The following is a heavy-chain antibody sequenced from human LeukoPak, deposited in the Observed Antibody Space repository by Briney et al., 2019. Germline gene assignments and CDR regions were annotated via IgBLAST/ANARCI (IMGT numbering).Heavy chain of an antibody. J-gene: IGHJ3*02. CDR2: ISSSSSTI. CDR1: GSTFSSYS. CDR3: ARGDYYDSSGYYRDDAFDI. Sequence: GGSLRLSCAASGSTFSSYSMNWVGQAPGKGLEWVSYISSSSSTIYYADSVKGRFTISRDNAKNSLYLQMNSLRDEDTAVYYCARGDYYDSSGYYRDDAFDIWGQGTMVTVSS. D-gene: IGHD3-22*01. V-gene: IGHV3-48*02.